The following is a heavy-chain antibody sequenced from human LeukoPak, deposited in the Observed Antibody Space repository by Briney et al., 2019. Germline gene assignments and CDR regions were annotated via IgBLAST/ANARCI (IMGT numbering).Heavy chain of an antibody. J-gene: IGHJ4*02. Sequence: SETLSLTCTVSGGSISSGGYYWSWIRQHPGKGLEWIGYIYYSGSTYYNPSLKSRVTISVDTSKNQFSLKLSSVTAADTAVYYCARSEWELLSGLDYWGQGTLVTVSS. D-gene: IGHD1-26*01. CDR1: GGSISSGGYY. CDR2: IYYSGST. CDR3: ARSEWELLSGLDY. V-gene: IGHV4-31*03.